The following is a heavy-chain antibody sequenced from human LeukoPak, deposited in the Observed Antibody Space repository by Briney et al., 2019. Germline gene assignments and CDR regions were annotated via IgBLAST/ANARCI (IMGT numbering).Heavy chain of an antibody. V-gene: IGHV1-2*02. Sequence: ASVKVSCKASGYTFTGYYMHWVRQAPGQGLEWMGWINPNSGGANYAQKFQGRVTMTRDTSISTAYMDMSSLRSDDTAVYYCARNLWFGESSDAFDMWGQGTMVTVSS. CDR1: GYTFTGYY. CDR2: INPNSGGA. D-gene: IGHD3-10*01. J-gene: IGHJ3*02. CDR3: ARNLWFGESSDAFDM.